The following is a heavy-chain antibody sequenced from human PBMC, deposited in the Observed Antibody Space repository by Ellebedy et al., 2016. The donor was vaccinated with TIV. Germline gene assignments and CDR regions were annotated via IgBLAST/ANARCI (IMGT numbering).Heavy chain of an antibody. J-gene: IGHJ1*01. D-gene: IGHD1-14*01. CDR2: INHSGST. V-gene: IGHV4-34*01. Sequence: SETLSLXCAVYGGSFSGYYWSWIRQPPGKGLEWIGEINHSGSTNYNPSLKSRVTISVDTSKNQFSLKLSSVTAADTAVYYCARDSLPEGSEGYFQHWGQGTLVTVSS. CDR1: GGSFSGYY. CDR3: ARDSLPEGSEGYFQH.